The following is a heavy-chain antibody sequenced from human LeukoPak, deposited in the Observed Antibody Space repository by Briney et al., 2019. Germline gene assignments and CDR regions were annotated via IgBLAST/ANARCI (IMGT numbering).Heavy chain of an antibody. CDR1: GDSINSLDL. CDR3: ARVGLVSSSWYALLDY. CDR2: MYLSGTT. J-gene: IGHJ4*02. V-gene: IGHV4-4*02. Sequence: SETLSLTCTVSGDSINSLDLWSWVRQPPGKGLEWIGEMYLSGTTHSNPSVKSRVTISIDKSKNQFSLKLSSVTAADTAVYYCARVGLVSSSWYALLDYWGQGTLVTVSS. D-gene: IGHD6-13*01.